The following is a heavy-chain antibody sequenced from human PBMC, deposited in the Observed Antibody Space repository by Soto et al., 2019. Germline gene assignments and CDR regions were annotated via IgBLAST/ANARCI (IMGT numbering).Heavy chain of an antibody. V-gene: IGHV3-7*03. J-gene: IGHJ1*01. CDR3: ARGDSGSWAL. Sequence: EVQLVESGGDLVQPGGSLRLSCAASGFIFSTSWMSWVRQAPGKGLEWVANIKYDGSDQLYVDSVKGRFTISRDNAWNSLYLQMNRLRAEDTAVYYCARGDSGSWALGGQGTLVTVSS. CDR2: IKYDGSDQ. CDR1: GFIFSTSW. D-gene: IGHD3-22*01.